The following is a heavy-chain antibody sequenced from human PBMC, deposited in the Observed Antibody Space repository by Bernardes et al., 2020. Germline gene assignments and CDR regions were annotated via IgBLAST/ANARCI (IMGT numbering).Heavy chain of an antibody. CDR3: ARDRDTMVQGVIRPYNWFDP. D-gene: IGHD3-10*01. J-gene: IGHJ5*02. CDR1: GFTFSSYS. Sequence: VEALFLSCAASGFTFSSYSMNWVRQAPGKGLEWVSSISSSSSYIYYADSVKGRFTISRDNAKNSLYLQMNSLRAEDTAVYYCARDRDTMVQGVIRPYNWFDPWGQGTLVTVSS. V-gene: IGHV3-21*01. CDR2: ISSSSSYI.